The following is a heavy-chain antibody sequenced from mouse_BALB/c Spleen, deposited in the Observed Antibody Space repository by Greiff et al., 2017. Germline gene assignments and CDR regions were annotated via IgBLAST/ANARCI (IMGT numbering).Heavy chain of an antibody. CDR3: ARSGYGYDAFAY. CDR2: IYPGSGNT. CDR1: GYTFTDYY. V-gene: IGHV1-77*01. Sequence: QVQLKQSGAELARPGASVKLSCKASGYTFTDYYINWVKQRTGQGLEWIGEIYPGSGNTYYNEKFKGKATLTADKSSSTAYMQLSSLTSEDSAVYYCARSGYGYDAFAYWGQGTLVTVSA. J-gene: IGHJ3*01. D-gene: IGHD2-2*01.